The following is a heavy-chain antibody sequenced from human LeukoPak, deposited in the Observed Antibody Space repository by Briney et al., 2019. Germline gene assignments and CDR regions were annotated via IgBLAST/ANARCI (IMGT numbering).Heavy chain of an antibody. CDR1: GGSFSGYY. CDR2: INHSGST. D-gene: IGHD3-10*01. J-gene: IGHJ4*02. V-gene: IGHV4-34*01. CDR3: ARGYYGSGSYFDY. Sequence: SETLSLTCAFYGGSFSGYYWSWIRQPPGKGLEWIGEINHSGSTNYNPSLKSRVTISVDTSKNQFSLKLSSVTAADTAVYYRARGYYGSGSYFDYWGQGTLVTVSS.